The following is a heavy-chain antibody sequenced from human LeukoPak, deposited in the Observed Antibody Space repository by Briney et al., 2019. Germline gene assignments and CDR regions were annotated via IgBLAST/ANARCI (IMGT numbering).Heavy chain of an antibody. CDR2: IYYSGST. CDR1: GGSISSSSYY. J-gene: IGHJ4*02. CDR3: ARVKDIVVDY. D-gene: IGHD2-2*01. Sequence: PSETLSLTCTVSGGSISSSSYYWGWIRQPPGKGLEWIGSIYYSGSTYYNPSLKSRVTISVDTSKNQFSLKLSSVTAADTAVYYCARVKDIVVDYWGQGTLVTVSS. V-gene: IGHV4-39*07.